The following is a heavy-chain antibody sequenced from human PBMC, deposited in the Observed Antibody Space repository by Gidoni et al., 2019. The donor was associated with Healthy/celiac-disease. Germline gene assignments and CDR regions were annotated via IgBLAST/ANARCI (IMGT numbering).Heavy chain of an antibody. CDR1: GFTFRDYS. CDR2: ISSSSSYI. J-gene: IGHJ3*02. CDR3: ARDGHYYDSTLDAFDI. Sequence: EVQLVESGGGLVKPGGSLRHACAASGFTFRDYSMNWVRQAPGKGLEWVSSISSSSSYIYYADSVKGRFTISRDNAKNSLYLQMNSLRAEDTAVYYCARDGHYYDSTLDAFDIWGQGTMVTVSS. D-gene: IGHD3-22*01. V-gene: IGHV3-21*01.